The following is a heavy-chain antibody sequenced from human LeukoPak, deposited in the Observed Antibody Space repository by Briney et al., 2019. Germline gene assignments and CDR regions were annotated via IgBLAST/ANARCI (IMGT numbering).Heavy chain of an antibody. J-gene: IGHJ3*02. D-gene: IGHD6-13*01. CDR1: GFTFNGYG. CDR3: ARGVRVSFDI. CDR2: ISGRDGST. Sequence: GGSLRLSCAASGFTFNGYGMHCVRQAPGKGLEWVSAISGRDGSTYYADSVKGRLTISRDNSKNTLHLQTNSLRAEDTAVYYCARGVRVSFDIWGQGTMVTVSS. V-gene: IGHV3-23*01.